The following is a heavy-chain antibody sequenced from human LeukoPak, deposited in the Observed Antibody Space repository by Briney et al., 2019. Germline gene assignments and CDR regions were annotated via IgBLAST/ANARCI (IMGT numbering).Heavy chain of an antibody. J-gene: IGHJ6*02. CDR3: ARDLGPYSSGWYRGAIAPPYYYYGMDV. Sequence: GGSLRLSCAASGFTFSSYAMHWVRQAPGKGLEYISAISSNGGSTYYANSVKGRFTISRDNSKNTLYLQMGSLRAEDMAVYYCARDLGPYSSGWYRGAIAPPYYYYGMDVWGQGTTVTVSS. D-gene: IGHD6-19*01. CDR2: ISSNGGST. CDR1: GFTFSSYA. V-gene: IGHV3-64*01.